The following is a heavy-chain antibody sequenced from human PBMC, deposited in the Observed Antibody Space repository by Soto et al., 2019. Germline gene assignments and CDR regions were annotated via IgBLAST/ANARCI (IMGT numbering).Heavy chain of an antibody. CDR1: GYTFTSYG. CDR2: ISAYNGNT. J-gene: IGHJ4*02. V-gene: IGHV1-18*01. D-gene: IGHD5-18*01. CDR3: ARGTWIQLWGPKEDFDY. Sequence: QVQLVQSGAEVKKPGASVKVSCKASGYTFTSYGISWVRQAPGQGLEWMGWISAYNGNTNYAQKLQGRVTMTTDTSPSTAYMELRSLRSDDTAVYYCARGTWIQLWGPKEDFDYWGQGTLVTVSS.